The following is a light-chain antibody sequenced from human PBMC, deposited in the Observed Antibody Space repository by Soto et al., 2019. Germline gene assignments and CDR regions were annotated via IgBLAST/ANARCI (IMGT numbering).Light chain of an antibody. V-gene: IGLV2-23*01. J-gene: IGLJ2*01. Sequence: ALTQPASVSGSPGQSITISCTGTSSDVGSYNLVSWYQQHPDKAPKLMIYEGTKRPSGVSNRFSGSKSGNTASLTISGLQAEDEADYYCSSYAGDSTLVFGGGTKLTVL. CDR3: SSYAGDSTLV. CDR2: EGT. CDR1: SSDVGSYNL.